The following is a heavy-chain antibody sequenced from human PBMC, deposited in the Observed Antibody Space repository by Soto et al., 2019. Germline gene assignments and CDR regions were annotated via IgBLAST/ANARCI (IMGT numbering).Heavy chain of an antibody. Sequence: ASVKVSCKASGYTFTSYGISWVRQAPGQGLEWMGWISAYNGNTNYAQKLHGRITMSTDTSTSTAYTKLRTLSSDDAAVYYYWSSYIVVVPAAVGGDDAFDIWGQGTMVTVSS. CDR3: WSSYIVVVPAAVGGDDAFDI. V-gene: IGHV1-18*04. CDR1: GYTFTSYG. J-gene: IGHJ3*02. CDR2: ISAYNGNT. D-gene: IGHD2-2*01.